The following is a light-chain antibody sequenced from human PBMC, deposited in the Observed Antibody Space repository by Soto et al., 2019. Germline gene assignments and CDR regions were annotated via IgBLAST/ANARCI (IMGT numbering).Light chain of an antibody. CDR1: QSVRTSY. CDR2: GTS. CDR3: QQYDSSPWT. V-gene: IGKV3-20*01. J-gene: IGKJ1*01. Sequence: EIVLTQSPGTLSLSPGERATLSCRASQSVRTSYLAWYQQKPGQAPRLLFYGTSNRATGIPDRFRGSGSGTDFTLTISRLEPEDFAVYFCQQYDSSPWTFGQGTKVEIK.